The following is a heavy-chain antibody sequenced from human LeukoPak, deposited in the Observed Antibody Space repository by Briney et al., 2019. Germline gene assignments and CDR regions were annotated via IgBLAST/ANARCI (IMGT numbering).Heavy chain of an antibody. V-gene: IGHV1-69*13. J-gene: IGHJ6*03. Sequence: SVKVSCKASGGTFSSYAISWVRQAPGQGLEWMGGIIPIFGTANYAQKFQGRVTITADESTSTAYMELSSLRSEDTAVYYCARDGAYSYGQTRFYYYMDVWGKGTTVTVSS. CDR3: ARDGAYSYGQTRFYYYMDV. CDR1: GGTFSSYA. D-gene: IGHD5-18*01. CDR2: IIPIFGTA.